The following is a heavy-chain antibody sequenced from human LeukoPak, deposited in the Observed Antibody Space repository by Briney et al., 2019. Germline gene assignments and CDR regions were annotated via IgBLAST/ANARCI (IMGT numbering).Heavy chain of an antibody. J-gene: IGHJ4*02. CDR3: ARDIVVVVAASPGY. V-gene: IGHV1-18*01. D-gene: IGHD2-15*01. CDR1: GYTFTSYG. CDR2: ISAYNGNT. Sequence: ASVKVSCKASGYTFTSYGIGWVRQAPGQGLEWMGWISAYNGNTNYAQKLQGRVTMTTDTSTSTAYMELRSLRSDDTAVYYCARDIVVVVAASPGYWGQGTLVTVSS.